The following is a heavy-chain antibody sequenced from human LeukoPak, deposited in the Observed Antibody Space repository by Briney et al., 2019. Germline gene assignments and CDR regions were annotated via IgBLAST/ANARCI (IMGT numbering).Heavy chain of an antibody. J-gene: IGHJ4*02. Sequence: SETLSLTCTVSGGSISSSSYYWGWIRQPPGKGLEWIVSIYYSGSTYYNPSLKSRITISVDTSKNQFSLKLSSVTAADTAVYYCARLSGTRDYWGQGTLVTVSS. V-gene: IGHV4-39*07. CDR1: GGSISSSSYY. D-gene: IGHD1-1*01. CDR2: IYYSGST. CDR3: ARLSGTRDY.